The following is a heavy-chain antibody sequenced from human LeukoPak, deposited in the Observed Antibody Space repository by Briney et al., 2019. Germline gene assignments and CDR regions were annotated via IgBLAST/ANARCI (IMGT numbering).Heavy chain of an antibody. CDR2: IIPIFGAA. D-gene: IGHD5-18*01. CDR1: GGTFTSYA. V-gene: IGHV1-69*05. CDR3: ARGERFFSYGYHWWFDP. Sequence: GASVKVSCKASGGTFTSYAISWVRQAPGQGLEWMGGIIPIFGAANYAQKFQGRVTMTRDMSTSTVYMELSSLRSEDTAVYYCARGERFFSYGYHWWFDPWGQGTLVTVSS. J-gene: IGHJ5*02.